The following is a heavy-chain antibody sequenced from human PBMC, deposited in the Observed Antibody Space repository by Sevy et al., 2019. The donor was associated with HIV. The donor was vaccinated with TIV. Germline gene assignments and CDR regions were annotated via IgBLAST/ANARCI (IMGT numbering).Heavy chain of an antibody. CDR3: ARDTVRPLFKITMIVVVISNNFDY. J-gene: IGHJ4*02. D-gene: IGHD3-22*01. V-gene: IGHV3-30*04. CDR2: ISYDGSNK. CDR1: GFTFSSYA. Sequence: GGSLRLSCAASGFTFSSYAMRWVRQAPGKGLEWVAVISYDGSNKYYADSVKGRFTISRDNSKNTLYLQMNSLRAEDTAVYYCARDTVRPLFKITMIVVVISNNFDYWGQGTLVTVSS.